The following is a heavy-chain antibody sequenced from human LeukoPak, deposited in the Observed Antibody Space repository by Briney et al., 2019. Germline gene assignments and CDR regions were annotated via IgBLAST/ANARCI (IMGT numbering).Heavy chain of an antibody. CDR2: ISYDGSNK. J-gene: IGHJ6*03. Sequence: GGSLRLSCAASGFTFSSYGMHWVRQAPGKGLEWVAVISYDGSNKYYADSVKGRFTISRDNAKNSLYLQMNSLRAEDMALYYCAKDVAARPYYMDVWGKGTTVTVSS. CDR1: GFTFSSYG. D-gene: IGHD6-6*01. CDR3: AKDVAARPYYMDV. V-gene: IGHV3-30*18.